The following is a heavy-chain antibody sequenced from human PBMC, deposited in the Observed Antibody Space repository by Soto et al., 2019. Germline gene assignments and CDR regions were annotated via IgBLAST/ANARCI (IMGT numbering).Heavy chain of an antibody. CDR2: ISAYSGNT. J-gene: IGHJ4*01. Sequence: QVQLVQSGAEVKKPGASVKLSCKASGYTFTTYGITWVRQAPGQGLEWMGWISAYSGNTNYAQKLQGRLTVTTDTSTNTAYMDLRSLRSDDTAVYYCARVVKAGDYGDYGRYYFDYWGHGTLVTVSS. V-gene: IGHV1-18*04. CDR1: GYTFTTYG. CDR3: ARVVKAGDYGDYGRYYFDY. D-gene: IGHD4-17*01.